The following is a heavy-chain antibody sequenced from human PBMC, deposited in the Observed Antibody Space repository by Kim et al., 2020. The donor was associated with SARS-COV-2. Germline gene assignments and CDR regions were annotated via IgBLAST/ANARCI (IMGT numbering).Heavy chain of an antibody. CDR1: GYRFTNYW. Sequence: GESLKISCKTSGYRFTNYWTGWVRQMPGKGLEWVGIIYPGDSKTRYSPSFQGQVTISADKSINTVYLQWSSLKASDTAMYYCARDLGGGLIFDYWGQGTLVTVSS. CDR3: ARDLGGGLIFDY. CDR2: IYPGDSKT. J-gene: IGHJ4*02. V-gene: IGHV5-51*01. D-gene: IGHD3-3*01.